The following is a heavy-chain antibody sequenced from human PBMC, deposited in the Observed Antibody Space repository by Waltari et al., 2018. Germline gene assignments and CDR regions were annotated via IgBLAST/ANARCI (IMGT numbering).Heavy chain of an antibody. V-gene: IGHV4-59*01. J-gene: IGHJ6*03. CDR1: GGSISSYY. Sequence: QVQLQESGPGLVKPSETLSLTCTVSGGSISSYYWSWIRQPPGKGLEWSGYIYYSGSTNYKPSLTSRVTISVDTSKNQFSRKLSSVTAADTAGYYCARVPHVYEFWSGYSEDYMDVWGKGTTVTVSS. D-gene: IGHD3-3*01. CDR3: ARVPHVYEFWSGYSEDYMDV. CDR2: IYYSGST.